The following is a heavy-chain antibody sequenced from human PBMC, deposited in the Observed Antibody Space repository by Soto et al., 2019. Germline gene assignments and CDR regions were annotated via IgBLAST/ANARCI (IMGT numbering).Heavy chain of an antibody. CDR3: ARDRPGNKNWFDP. Sequence: QVQLQESGPGLVKPSQTLSLTCTVSGGSISSGDYFWSWIRQPPGRGLEWIGYIYYSGRTYYNPSRKSRFTISVDTSKNQFSLKLNSVTAADTAVYYCARDRPGNKNWFDPWGRGTLVTVSS. J-gene: IGHJ5*02. V-gene: IGHV4-30-4*01. CDR2: IYYSGRT. CDR1: GGSISSGDYF.